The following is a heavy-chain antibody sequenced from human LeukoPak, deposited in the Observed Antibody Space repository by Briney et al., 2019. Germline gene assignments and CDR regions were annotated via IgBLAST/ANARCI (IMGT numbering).Heavy chain of an antibody. D-gene: IGHD2-2*01. CDR3: AKAGGDIVLVPAVVDAFDV. CDR1: GFSFSRVA. V-gene: IGHV3-23*01. Sequence: PGGSLRLSCAASGFSFSRVAMNWVRQAPGKGLDWVPSISGRGEGTYYADSVKGRFTISRDNSKNTVYLQMSSLRAEDTAVYYCAKAGGDIVLVPAVVDAFDVWGQGTVVTVSA. CDR2: ISGRGEGT. J-gene: IGHJ3*01.